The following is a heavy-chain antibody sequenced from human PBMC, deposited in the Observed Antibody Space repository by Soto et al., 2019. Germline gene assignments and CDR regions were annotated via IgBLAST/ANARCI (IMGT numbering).Heavy chain of an antibody. D-gene: IGHD2-15*01. CDR2: VYYDGHNK. J-gene: IGHJ3*02. Sequence: QVQLVESGGGVVQPGRSQRLSCAASGFTFSMYGMHWVRQAPGKGLEGMATVYYDGHNKYYADSVRGRFAISRENSKNMVYLQMNSLRSEDTAVYYCARDTPSTLGSFDILGRGTMVTVSS. V-gene: IGHV3-33*01. CDR1: GFTFSMYG. CDR3: ARDTPSTLGSFDI.